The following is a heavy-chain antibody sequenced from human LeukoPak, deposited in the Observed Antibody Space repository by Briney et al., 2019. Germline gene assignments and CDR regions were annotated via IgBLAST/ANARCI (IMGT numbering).Heavy chain of an antibody. CDR1: GFTFTDYW. Sequence: GGSLRLSCAVSGFTFTDYWMNWVRQAPGKGLEWVASIRQDGSEKTYVDSVKGRFTISRDNTKNSLSLQVNSLRVEDTAVYYCARDGTAAGLYFDLWGQGTLSPSP. J-gene: IGHJ4*01. D-gene: IGHD6-13*01. CDR3: ARDGTAAGLYFDL. CDR2: IRQDGSEK. V-gene: IGHV3-7*01.